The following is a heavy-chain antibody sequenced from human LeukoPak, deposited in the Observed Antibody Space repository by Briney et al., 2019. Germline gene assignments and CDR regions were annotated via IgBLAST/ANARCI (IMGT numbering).Heavy chain of an antibody. J-gene: IGHJ4*02. Sequence: GGSLRLSCAASGFTFSSYAMSGVRQAPGKGVEWVSAISGSGGSTYYADSVKGRFTISRDNSQNTLYLQLNSLRAEDTAVYYCAKDPRRFSAFDYWGQGTLVTVSS. CDR2: ISGSGGST. D-gene: IGHD3-3*01. CDR3: AKDPRRFSAFDY. CDR1: GFTFSSYA. V-gene: IGHV3-23*01.